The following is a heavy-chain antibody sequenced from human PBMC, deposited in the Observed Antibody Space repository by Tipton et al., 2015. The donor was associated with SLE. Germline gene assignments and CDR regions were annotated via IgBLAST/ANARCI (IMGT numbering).Heavy chain of an antibody. D-gene: IGHD5/OR15-5a*01. J-gene: IGHJ5*02. V-gene: IGHV1-46*01. Sequence: QSGPEVKKPGASVKVSCTASGYTFSSNYIHWVRQAPGQGLEWMGIVNPDTGGTSYAQRFQGRVTMTTDTSTSTAYMELRSLRSDDTAVYYCARDGSTMDWFDPWGQGTLVTVSS. CDR1: GYTFSSNY. CDR3: ARDGSTMDWFDP. CDR2: VNPDTGGT.